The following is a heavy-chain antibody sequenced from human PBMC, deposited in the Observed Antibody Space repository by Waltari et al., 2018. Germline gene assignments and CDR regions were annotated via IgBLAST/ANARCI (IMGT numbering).Heavy chain of an antibody. CDR1: GYSFTDYH. D-gene: IGHD1-26*01. Sequence: QVQLVQSGTEVKKPEASVKVSCQASGYSFTDYHLHWVRQTPGQGLEWLGWINPKNGDTGYAQNFLGRVTMTRDTSINTVYMDLSGLRSDDTAVFYCARDPGPIVGAPDYWGQGTLVTVSS. CDR2: INPKNGDT. V-gene: IGHV1-2*02. J-gene: IGHJ4*02. CDR3: ARDPGPIVGAPDY.